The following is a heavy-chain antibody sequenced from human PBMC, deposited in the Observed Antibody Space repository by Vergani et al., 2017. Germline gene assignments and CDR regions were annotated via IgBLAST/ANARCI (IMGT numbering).Heavy chain of an antibody. CDR3: ARDQLYYYDSSGYFDAFDI. Sequence: QVQLQESGPGLVKPSETLSLTCTVSGGSISSYYWGWIRQPPGKGLEWIGSIYYSGSTYYNPSLKSRVTISVDTSKNQFSLKLSSVTAADTAVYYCARDQLYYYDSSGYFDAFDIWGQGTMVTVSS. CDR1: GGSISSYY. V-gene: IGHV4-39*02. D-gene: IGHD3-22*01. J-gene: IGHJ3*02. CDR2: IYYSGST.